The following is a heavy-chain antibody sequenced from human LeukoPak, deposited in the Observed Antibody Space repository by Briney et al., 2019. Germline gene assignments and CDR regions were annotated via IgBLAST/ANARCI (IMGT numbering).Heavy chain of an antibody. CDR2: ISTSSSYI. V-gene: IGHV3-21*01. CDR3: ARDLGDYYDSSGYRYYFDY. CDR1: GFTFSSCT. Sequence: PGGSLRLSCEASGFTFSSCTLSWVRQAPGKGLEWVSSISTSSSYIYYADSVKGRFTISRDNAKNSLYLQMNSLRAEDTAVYYCARDLGDYYDSSGYRYYFDYWGQGTLVTVSS. D-gene: IGHD3-22*01. J-gene: IGHJ4*02.